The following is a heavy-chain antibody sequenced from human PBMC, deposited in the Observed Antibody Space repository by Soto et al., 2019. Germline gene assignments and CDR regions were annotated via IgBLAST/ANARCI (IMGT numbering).Heavy chain of an antibody. Sequence: QVQLQESGPGLVKPSETLSLTCIVSGGSISSYYWSWIRQPPGKGLEWIGYIYYSGSTNYNPSLESRVTISVDTSKNQFSLKLSSVTAADTAVYYCAGLWGWFGDYWCQGTLVTVSS. D-gene: IGHD3-10*01. CDR3: AGLWGWFGDY. CDR2: IYYSGST. V-gene: IGHV4-59*08. CDR1: GGSISSYY. J-gene: IGHJ4*02.